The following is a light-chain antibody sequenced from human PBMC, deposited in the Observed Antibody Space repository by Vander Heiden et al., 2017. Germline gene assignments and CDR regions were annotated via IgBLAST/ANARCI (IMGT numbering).Light chain of an antibody. J-gene: IGKJ4*01. CDR2: GAS. V-gene: IGKV1-8*01. CDR1: QGISSQ. Sequence: ANRLTRSPSPLSASTGDRVTITCRASQGISSQLAWYQQKPGKAPRLLIYGASTLQRGVPSRFSGSGSGTDFTVTISCLQSEDFATYYCQQYYSYPVTFGGGTKVEIK. CDR3: QQYYSYPVT.